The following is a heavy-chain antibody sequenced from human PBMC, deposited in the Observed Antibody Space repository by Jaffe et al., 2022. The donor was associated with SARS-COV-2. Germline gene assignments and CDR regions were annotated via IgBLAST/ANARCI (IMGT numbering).Heavy chain of an antibody. Sequence: QVQLVESGGGVVQPGRSLRLSCAASGFTFSSYGMHWVRQAPGKGLEWVAVISYDGSNKYYADSVKGRFTISRDNSKNTLYLQMNSLRAEDTAVYYCAKERYDFWSGYYSRLGGGYDYWGQGTLVTVSS. D-gene: IGHD3-3*01. J-gene: IGHJ4*02. V-gene: IGHV3-30*18. CDR3: AKERYDFWSGYYSRLGGGYDY. CDR1: GFTFSSYG. CDR2: ISYDGSNK.